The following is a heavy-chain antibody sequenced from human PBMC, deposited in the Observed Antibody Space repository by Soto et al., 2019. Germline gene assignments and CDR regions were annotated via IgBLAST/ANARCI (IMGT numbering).Heavy chain of an antibody. CDR1: GFSFSNSA. D-gene: IGHD2-2*01. V-gene: IGHV3-23*01. CDR2: ISDSGGST. J-gene: IGHJ4*02. Sequence: QSGGSLRLSCAASGFSFSNSAMSWVRQFPGKGLEWVSAISDSGGSTFYADSVKGRITISRDNSKNTLYLQMNSLRAEDTAVYYCAKHTSAWIFECWGQGTLVTVSS. CDR3: AKHTSAWIFEC.